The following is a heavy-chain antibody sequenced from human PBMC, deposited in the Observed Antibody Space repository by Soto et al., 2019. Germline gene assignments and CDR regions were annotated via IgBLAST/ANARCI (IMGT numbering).Heavy chain of an antibody. V-gene: IGHV1-2*02. CDR1: GDSFSAYY. D-gene: IGHD5-12*01. CDR3: ARESGGATATLDYYYFYMDV. Sequence: QVQLVQSGAEVKKPGASVKVSCKTSGDSFSAYYLHWVRQAPGQGLEWLGWINPNGGATKYAQKCRGRVAMPRDTSIRTAYLELTSLRSDDTAIYYCARESGGATATLDYYYFYMDVWGKGTTVTVSS. CDR2: INPNGGAT. J-gene: IGHJ6*03.